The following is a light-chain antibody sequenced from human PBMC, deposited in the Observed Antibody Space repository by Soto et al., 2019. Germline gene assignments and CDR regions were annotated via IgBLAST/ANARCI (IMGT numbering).Light chain of an antibody. V-gene: IGLV1-47*01. J-gene: IGLJ2*01. Sequence: QSVLTQPPSASGTPGQRVTISCSGSSSNIGSNYVYWYQQLPGTAPKLLIYRNNQRPSGVPDRFSGSKSGTSASPAISGLRCEDEADYYCAAWDDSLSGRVVFGGGTKLTVL. CDR3: AAWDDSLSGRVV. CDR1: SSNIGSNY. CDR2: RNN.